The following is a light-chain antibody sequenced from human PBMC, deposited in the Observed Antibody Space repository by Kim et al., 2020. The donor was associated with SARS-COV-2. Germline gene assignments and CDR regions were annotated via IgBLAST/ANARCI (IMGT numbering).Light chain of an antibody. CDR2: GNS. CDR1: SSNIGAGYD. V-gene: IGLV1-40*01. J-gene: IGLJ3*02. Sequence: QRVAISCTGSSSNIGAGYDVHWYQQLPGTAPKLLIYGNSNRPSGVPDRFSGSKSGTSASLAITGLQAEDEADYYCQSYDSSLSGSGFGGGTQLTVL. CDR3: QSYDSSLSGSG.